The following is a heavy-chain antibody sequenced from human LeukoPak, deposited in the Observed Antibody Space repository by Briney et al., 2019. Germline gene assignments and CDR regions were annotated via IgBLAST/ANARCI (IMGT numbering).Heavy chain of an antibody. V-gene: IGHV3-7*03. CDR3: AKDSMAGTTVDY. J-gene: IGHJ4*02. CDR2: IKLDGSEK. CDR1: GFTFGKYW. D-gene: IGHD6-19*01. Sequence: GGSLRLSCVASGFTFGKYWMSWVRQAPGKGLEWVANIKLDGSEKNYVDSVKGRFTISRDNTKNSLYLQMNSLRAEDTAVYYCAKDSMAGTTVDYWGQGTLVTVSS.